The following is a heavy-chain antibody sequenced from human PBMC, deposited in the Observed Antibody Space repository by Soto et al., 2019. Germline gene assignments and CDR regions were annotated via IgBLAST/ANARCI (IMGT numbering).Heavy chain of an antibody. D-gene: IGHD1-1*01. V-gene: IGHV4-39*01. CDR3: ARIPTGTTNDASDI. Sequence: QLQLQESGPGLVKPSETLSLSCGVSGDSISNSRFYWGWIGQPPGKGLEWIGSIYYSGSTYYNPSLKSRVTISIDTSKNQFSLKLSSVTAADTAVYYCARIPTGTTNDASDIWGHGTLVTVSS. CDR2: IYYSGST. J-gene: IGHJ3*02. CDR1: GDSISNSRFY.